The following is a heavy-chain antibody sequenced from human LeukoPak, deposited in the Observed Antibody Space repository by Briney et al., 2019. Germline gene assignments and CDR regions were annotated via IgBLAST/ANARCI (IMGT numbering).Heavy chain of an antibody. V-gene: IGHV4-4*07. CDR1: GGSISSYY. CDR3: GRVYHDGSGATN. D-gene: IGHD6-19*01. J-gene: IGHJ4*02. CDR2: IYTSGST. Sequence: SETLSLTCTVSGGSISSYYWSWIRQPAGKGLEWIGRIYTSGSTNCNPSLKSRVTMSVDTSKNQFSLKLSSVTAADTAVYYCGRVYHDGSGATNWGQGTLVTVSS.